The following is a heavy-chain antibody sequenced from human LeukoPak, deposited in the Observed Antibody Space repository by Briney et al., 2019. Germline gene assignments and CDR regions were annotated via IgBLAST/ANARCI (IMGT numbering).Heavy chain of an antibody. CDR3: ARDLEYSSSSRLFDYYYYMDV. D-gene: IGHD6-6*01. CDR2: INPSGGST. J-gene: IGHJ6*03. V-gene: IGHV1-46*01. Sequence: GASVKVSCKASGYTFTSYYMHWVRQAPGQGLEWMGIINPSGGSTSYAQKFQGRATMTRDTSTSTVYMELSSLRSEDTAVYYCARDLEYSSSSRLFDYYYYMDVWGKGTTVTVSS. CDR1: GYTFTSYY.